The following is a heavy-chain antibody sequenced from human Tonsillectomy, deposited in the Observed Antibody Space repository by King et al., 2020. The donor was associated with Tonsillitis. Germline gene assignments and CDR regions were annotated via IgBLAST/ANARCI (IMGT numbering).Heavy chain of an antibody. CDR2: IRSKAYGGTT. D-gene: IGHD7-27*01. J-gene: IGHJ6*02. CDR3: TRVKWGPRVDYSYGMDV. CDR1: GYTFGDYG. V-gene: IGHV3-49*05. Sequence: VQLVESGGGLVKPGRSLRLSCIASGYTFGDYGVSWFRQAPGKGLEGVGFIRSKAYGGTTEYAASVEGRFTISRDDSKSIAYLQMNSLKTEDTAVYYCTRVKWGPRVDYSYGMDVWGQGTTVTVSS.